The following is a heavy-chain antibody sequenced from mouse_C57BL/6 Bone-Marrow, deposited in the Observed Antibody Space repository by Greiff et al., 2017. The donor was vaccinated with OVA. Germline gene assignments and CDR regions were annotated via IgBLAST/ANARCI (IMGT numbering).Heavy chain of an antibody. CDR1: GYTFTNYW. CDR3: AGGWLPFAY. CDR2: IYPGGGYT. D-gene: IGHD2-3*01. Sequence: VKLMESGAELVRPGTSVKMSCKASGYTFTNYWIGWAKQRPGHGLEWIGDIYPGGGYTNYNEKFKGKATLTADKSSSTAYMQFSSLTSEDSAIYYCAGGWLPFAYWGQGTLVTVSA. V-gene: IGHV1-63*01. J-gene: IGHJ3*01.